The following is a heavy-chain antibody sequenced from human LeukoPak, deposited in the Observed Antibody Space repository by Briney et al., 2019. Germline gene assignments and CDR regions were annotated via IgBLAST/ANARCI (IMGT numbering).Heavy chain of an antibody. CDR2: ISGSGGST. CDR1: VYNFSSYA. V-gene: IGHV3-23*01. J-gene: IGHJ4*02. CDR3: AKDQLTYYGDYVTAY. D-gene: IGHD4-17*01. Sequence: QTGGSLILSCAASVYNFSSYAMSWVRQAPGKGLEWVSAISGSGGSTYYADSVKGRFTISRDNSKNTLYLQMNSLRAEDTAVYYCAKDQLTYYGDYVTAYWGQGTLVTVSS.